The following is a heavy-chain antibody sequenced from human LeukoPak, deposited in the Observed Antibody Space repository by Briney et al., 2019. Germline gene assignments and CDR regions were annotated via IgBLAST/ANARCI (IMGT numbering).Heavy chain of an antibody. Sequence: SETLSLTCAVYGGSFSGYYWSWIRQPPGKGLEWIGEINHSGSTNYNPSLKSRVTISVDTPKNQFSLKLSSVTAADTAVYYCARGPYGDYAFDYWGQGTLVTVSS. J-gene: IGHJ4*02. D-gene: IGHD4-17*01. CDR1: GGSFSGYY. CDR2: INHSGST. CDR3: ARGPYGDYAFDY. V-gene: IGHV4-34*01.